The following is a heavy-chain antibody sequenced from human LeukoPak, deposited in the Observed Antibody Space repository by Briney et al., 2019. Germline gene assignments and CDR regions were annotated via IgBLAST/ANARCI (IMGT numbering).Heavy chain of an antibody. Sequence: GGSLRLSCAASGFTFSSYSMNWVRQAPGKGLEWVSYISSSSSTIYYADSVKGRFTISRDNAKNSLYLQMNSLRAEDTAVYYCAKGYYYGSGSRSPFDYWGQGTLVTVSS. J-gene: IGHJ4*02. CDR3: AKGYYYGSGSRSPFDY. V-gene: IGHV3-48*01. CDR1: GFTFSSYS. CDR2: ISSSSSTI. D-gene: IGHD3-10*01.